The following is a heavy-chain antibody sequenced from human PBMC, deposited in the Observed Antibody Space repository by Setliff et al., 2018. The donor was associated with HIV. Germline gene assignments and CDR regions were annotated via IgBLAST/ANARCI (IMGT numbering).Heavy chain of an antibody. Sequence: KASETLSLTCAVYGGSFSGYYWSWIRQPPGKGLEWIGEINHSGRTNYNPSLKSRVTISVDTSKNQLSLNLTSVTAADTAVYYCARSPRYSHYGGLFDYWAQGTLVTVSS. CDR2: INHSGRT. CDR3: ARSPRYSHYGGLFDY. J-gene: IGHJ4*02. CDR1: GGSFSGYY. D-gene: IGHD4-4*01. V-gene: IGHV4-34*01.